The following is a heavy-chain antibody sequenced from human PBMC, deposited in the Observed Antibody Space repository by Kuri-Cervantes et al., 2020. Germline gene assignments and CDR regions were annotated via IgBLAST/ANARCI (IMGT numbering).Heavy chain of an antibody. D-gene: IGHD2-2*01. Sequence: SETLSLTCAVYGGSFSGYYWSWIRQPPGKGLEWIGYIYYSGNTYYNPSLKSRVTISVDTSKNQFSLKLSSVTAADTAVYYCARVGYWSCTRCYSDAFDFWGQGTMVTVSS. CDR3: ARVGYWSCTRCYSDAFDF. J-gene: IGHJ3*01. CDR1: GGSFSGYY. CDR2: IYYSGNT. V-gene: IGHV4-30-4*08.